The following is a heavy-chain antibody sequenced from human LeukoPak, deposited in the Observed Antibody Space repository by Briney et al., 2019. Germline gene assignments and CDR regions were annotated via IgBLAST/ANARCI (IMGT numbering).Heavy chain of an antibody. J-gene: IGHJ4*02. V-gene: IGHV4-30-2*01. CDR2: IYHSGST. Sequence: PSETLSLTCTVSGGSISSGGYYWSWIRQPPGKGLEWIGYIYHSGSTNYNPSLKSRVTISVDKSKNQFSLKLSSVTAADTAVYYCARGSDLPQKVKFDYWGQGTLVTVSS. CDR3: ARGSDLPQKVKFDY. D-gene: IGHD3-10*01. CDR1: GGSISSGGYY.